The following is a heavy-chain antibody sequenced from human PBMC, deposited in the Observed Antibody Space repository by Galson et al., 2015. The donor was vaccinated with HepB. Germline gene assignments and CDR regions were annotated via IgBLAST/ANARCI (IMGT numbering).Heavy chain of an antibody. CDR1: GGTFSSYA. V-gene: IGHV1-69*13. J-gene: IGHJ6*02. CDR2: IIPIFGTA. D-gene: IGHD1-1*01. CDR3: ARPAMMEEYFYYGMDL. Sequence: SVKVSCKASGGTFSSYAISWVRQAPGQGLEWMGGIIPIFGTANYAQKFQGRVTITADESTSTAYMELSSLRSEDTAVYYCARPAMMEEYFYYGMDLWLQGTTVTVSS.